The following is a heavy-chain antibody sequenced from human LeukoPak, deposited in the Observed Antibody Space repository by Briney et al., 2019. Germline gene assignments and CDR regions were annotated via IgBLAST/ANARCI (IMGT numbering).Heavy chain of an antibody. V-gene: IGHV3-23*01. D-gene: IGHD6-13*01. CDR2: ISGSGGST. CDR3: ARANEMYSSSWYPFDY. Sequence: PGGSLRLSCAASGFTFSSSAMNWVRQAPGKGLEWVSAISGSGGSTYYADSVKGRFTISRDNSKNTLYLQMNSLRAEDTAVYYCARANEMYSSSWYPFDYWGQGTLVTVSS. CDR1: GFTFSSSA. J-gene: IGHJ4*02.